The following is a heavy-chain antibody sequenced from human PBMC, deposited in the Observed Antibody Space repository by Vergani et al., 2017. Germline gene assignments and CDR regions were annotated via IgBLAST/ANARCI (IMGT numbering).Heavy chain of an antibody. CDR2: IDDYGNRA. V-gene: IGHV3-74*03. CDR3: VRTEYCTGIACNTRFDS. D-gene: IGHD2-8*02. CDR1: GFSFNTYW. J-gene: IGHJ5*01. Sequence: EVQLVESGGGSVQSGGSLRLSCVASGFSFNTYWMHWVRQVPGKGLMWVARIDDYGNRATYGDFETGRFTISSDQAKNTVLLQMNNLRADDAGVYYCVRTEYCTGIACNTRFDSWGQGALVTVSS.